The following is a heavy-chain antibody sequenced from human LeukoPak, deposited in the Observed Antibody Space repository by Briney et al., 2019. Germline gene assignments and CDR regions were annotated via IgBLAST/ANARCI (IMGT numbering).Heavy chain of an antibody. CDR1: GDSVSNNNAA. CDR2: TFYRSKWYY. J-gene: IGHJ4*02. D-gene: IGHD2-15*01. V-gene: IGHV6-1*01. Sequence: SQTLSLTCAISGDSVSNNNAAWNWIRQSPSRGLEWLGRTFYRSKWYYDYAVSVKSRITINSDTSKNQFSLQLTYVTPEDTAVYYCARDGRRISGGTLSLDYWGQGTLVTVSS. CDR3: ARDGRRISGGTLSLDY.